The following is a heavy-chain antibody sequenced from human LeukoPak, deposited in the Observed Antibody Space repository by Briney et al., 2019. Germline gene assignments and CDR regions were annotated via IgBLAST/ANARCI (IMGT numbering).Heavy chain of an antibody. V-gene: IGHV3-11*01. CDR3: AKNPPRTTVVTLDY. CDR1: GFTFSDYY. CDR2: ISSSGSTI. Sequence: GGSLRLSCAASGFTFSDYYMSWVRQAPGKGLEWVSYISSSGSTIYYADSVKGRFTISRDNSKNTLYLQMNSLRAEDTAVYYCAKNPPRTTVVTLDYWGQGTLVTVSS. J-gene: IGHJ4*02. D-gene: IGHD4-23*01.